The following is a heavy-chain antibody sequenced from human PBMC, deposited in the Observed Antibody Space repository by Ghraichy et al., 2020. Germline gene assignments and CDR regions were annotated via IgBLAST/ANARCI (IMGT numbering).Heavy chain of an antibody. CDR3: AKNILGYSDI. CDR1: GFTFSSYA. D-gene: IGHD2-15*01. CDR2: ISGSGGST. V-gene: IGHV3-23*01. J-gene: IGHJ6*02. Sequence: GGSLRLSCAASGFTFSSYAMSWVRQAPGKGLEWVSTISGSGGSTYYADTVKGQGTISRDNSKNKLYVQMNRLRAEDKAIYFCAKNILGYSDIWVQGTTVAVSS.